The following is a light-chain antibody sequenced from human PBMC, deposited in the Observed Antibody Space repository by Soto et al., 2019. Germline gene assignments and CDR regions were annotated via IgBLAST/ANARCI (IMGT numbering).Light chain of an antibody. CDR2: DVS. CDR1: SSDIGAYNS. CDR3: ASYTSARILV. V-gene: IGLV2-14*03. J-gene: IGLJ2*01. Sequence: QSALTQPASVSASPGQSITISCTGTSSDIGAYNSVSWYQQHPGKAPQLMIYDVSYRPSGISSRFSGSKSGNTASLAISGLQADDDADYYCASYTSARILVFGGGTKLTVL.